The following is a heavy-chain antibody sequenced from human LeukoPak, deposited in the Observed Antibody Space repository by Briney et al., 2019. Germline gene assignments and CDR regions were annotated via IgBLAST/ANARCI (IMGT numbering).Heavy chain of an antibody. D-gene: IGHD3-22*01. J-gene: IGHJ3*02. CDR2: IIPIFGTA. Sequence: ASVKVSCKASGGTFSSYAISWVRRAPGQGLEWMGGIIPIFGTANYAQKFQGRVTITTDESTSTAYMELSSLRSEDTAVYYCARAGYYDSSGYTFYDAFDIWGQGTMVTVSS. CDR1: GGTFSSYA. V-gene: IGHV1-69*05. CDR3: ARAGYYDSSGYTFYDAFDI.